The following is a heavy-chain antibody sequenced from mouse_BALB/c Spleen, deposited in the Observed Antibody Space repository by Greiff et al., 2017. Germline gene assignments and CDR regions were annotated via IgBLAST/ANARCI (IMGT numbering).Heavy chain of an antibody. CDR3: AYYDYDVAWFAY. CDR1: GFNIKDTY. Sequence: DVKLQESGAELVKPGASVKLSCTASGFNIKDTYMHWVKQRPEQGLEWIGRIDPANGNTKYDPKFQGKATITADTSSNTAYLQLSSLTSEDTAVYYCAYYDYDVAWFAYWGQGTLVTVSA. D-gene: IGHD2-4*01. J-gene: IGHJ3*01. CDR2: IDPANGNT. V-gene: IGHV14-3*02.